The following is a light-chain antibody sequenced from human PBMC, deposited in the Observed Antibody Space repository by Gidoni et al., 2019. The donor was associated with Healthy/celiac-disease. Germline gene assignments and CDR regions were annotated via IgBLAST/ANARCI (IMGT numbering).Light chain of an antibody. J-gene: IGLJ2*01. CDR2: RNN. CDR3: AAWDDSLSGV. CDR1: SSNIGRNY. V-gene: IGLV1-47*01. Sequence: QSVLTQPPSASGTPGQRVTISCSGSSSNIGRNYVYWYQQLPGTAPKLLSYRNNQRPSGVPDRFSGPKSGTSASLAISGLRSEDEADYYCAAWDDSLSGVFGGGTKLTVL.